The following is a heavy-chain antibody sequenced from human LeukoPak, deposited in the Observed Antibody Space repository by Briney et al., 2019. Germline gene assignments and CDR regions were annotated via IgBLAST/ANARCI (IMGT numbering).Heavy chain of an antibody. CDR3: ARGSGGRTIWVVVPAAQSSNYYYYGMDV. V-gene: IGHV3-30-3*01. Sequence: GGSLRLSCAASGFTFSSYAMHWVRQAPGKGLEWVAVISYDGSNKYYADSVKGRFTISRDNSKNTLYLQMNSLRAEHTAVYYCARGSGGRTIWVVVPAAQSSNYYYYGMDVWGQGTTVTVSS. D-gene: IGHD2-2*01. CDR2: ISYDGSNK. CDR1: GFTFSSYA. J-gene: IGHJ6*02.